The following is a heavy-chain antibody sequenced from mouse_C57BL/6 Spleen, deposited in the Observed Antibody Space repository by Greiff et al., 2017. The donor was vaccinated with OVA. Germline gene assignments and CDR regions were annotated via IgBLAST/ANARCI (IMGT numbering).Heavy chain of an antibody. V-gene: IGHV1-54*01. CDR2: INPGSGGT. D-gene: IGHD1-1*01. CDR3: AREGPGYGSSEMAMDY. J-gene: IGHJ4*01. Sequence: VKLMESGAELVRPGTSVKVSCKASGYAFTNYLIEWVKQRPGQGLEWIGVINPGSGGTNYNEKFKGKATLTADKSSSTAYMQLSSLTSEDSAVYFCAREGPGYGSSEMAMDYWGQGTSVTVSS. CDR1: GYAFTNYL.